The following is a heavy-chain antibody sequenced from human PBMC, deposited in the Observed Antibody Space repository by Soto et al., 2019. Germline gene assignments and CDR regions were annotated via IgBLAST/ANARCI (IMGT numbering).Heavy chain of an antibody. V-gene: IGHV3-30-3*01. D-gene: IGHD1-26*01. J-gene: IGHJ4*02. CDR1: GFTFSSYA. CDR2: ISYDGSNK. Sequence: QVQLVESGGDVVQPGRSLRLSCAASGFTFSSYAMHWVRQAPGKGLEWVAVISYDGSNKYYADSVKGRFTISRDNSKNTLYLQMNSLRAEDTAVYYCAMSPYLVVGATAFVYWGQGTLVTVSS. CDR3: AMSPYLVVGATAFVY.